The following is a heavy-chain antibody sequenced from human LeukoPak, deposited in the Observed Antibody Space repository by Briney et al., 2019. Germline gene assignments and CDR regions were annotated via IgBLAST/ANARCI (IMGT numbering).Heavy chain of an antibody. J-gene: IGHJ4*02. CDR3: ARGLYCSSTSCDDY. Sequence: ASVKVSCKASGYTFTGYYMHWARQAPGQGLEWMGWINPNSGGTNYAQKFQGRVTMTRDTSISTAYMELSRLRSDDTAVYYCARGLYCSSTSCDDYWGQGTLVTVSS. V-gene: IGHV1-2*02. CDR2: INPNSGGT. D-gene: IGHD2-2*01. CDR1: GYTFTGYY.